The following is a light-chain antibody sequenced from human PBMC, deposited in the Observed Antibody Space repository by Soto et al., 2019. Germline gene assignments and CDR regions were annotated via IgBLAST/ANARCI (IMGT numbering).Light chain of an antibody. CDR3: QQYGSSPQP. V-gene: IGKV3-20*01. Sequence: EIVLTQSPGTLSLSPGERATLSCRASQSVTSSYLAWYQQKPGQAPRLLIYAASRRATGIPDRFSVSGSGTDFTLTISRLEPEDVPVYYCQQYGSSPQPFGQGTKVEIK. CDR2: AAS. J-gene: IGKJ1*01. CDR1: QSVTSSY.